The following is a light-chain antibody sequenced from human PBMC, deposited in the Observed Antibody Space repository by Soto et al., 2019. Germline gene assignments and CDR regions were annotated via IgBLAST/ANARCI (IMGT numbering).Light chain of an antibody. CDR2: GAS. CDR3: QQYNNWPLSS. V-gene: IGKV3-15*01. CDR1: QSVSSN. J-gene: IGKJ2*01. Sequence: EIVMTQSPATLSVSPGERATLSCRASQSVSSNLAWYQQKPGQAPRLLIYGASTRATGIPARFSGSGSGTDFTLTISSLQSEDFAVYYCQQYNNWPLSSFGQGTKLEIK.